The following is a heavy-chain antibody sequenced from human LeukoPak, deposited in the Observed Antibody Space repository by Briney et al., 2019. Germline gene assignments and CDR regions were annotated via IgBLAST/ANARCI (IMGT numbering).Heavy chain of an antibody. CDR3: ARGYDFWSGYRSRYYFDY. CDR2: ISAYNGNT. D-gene: IGHD3-3*01. V-gene: IGHV1-18*01. CDR1: GYTFTSYG. J-gene: IGHJ4*02. Sequence: ASVKVSCKASGYTFTSYGISWVRQAPGQGLEWMGWISAYNGNTNYAQKLQGRVTMTTDTSTSTAYMELRSLRSDDTAVYYCARGYDFWSGYRSRYYFDYWGQGTLVTVSS.